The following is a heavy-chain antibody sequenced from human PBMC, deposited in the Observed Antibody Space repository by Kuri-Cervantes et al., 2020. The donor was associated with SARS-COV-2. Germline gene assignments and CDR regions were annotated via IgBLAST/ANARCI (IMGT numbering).Heavy chain of an antibody. CDR2: ISYSGNT. CDR1: GGSISSYY. J-gene: IGHJ3*02. Sequence: SETLSLTCTVSGGSISSYYWSWIRQPPGKGLEWIGYISYSGNTNYNPSLKSRVTISVDTSKNQFSLRLSSVTAADTAVYYCARSTPFRRLVVISQGGAFDIWGQGTRVTVSS. CDR3: ARSTPFRRLVVISQGGAFDI. V-gene: IGHV4-59*01. D-gene: IGHD3-22*01.